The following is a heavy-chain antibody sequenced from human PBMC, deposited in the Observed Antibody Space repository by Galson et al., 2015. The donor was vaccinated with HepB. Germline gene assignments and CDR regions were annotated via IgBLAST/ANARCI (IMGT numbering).Heavy chain of an antibody. V-gene: IGHV3-23*01. J-gene: IGHJ4*02. CDR2: ISGSGGRS. D-gene: IGHD2-2*01. Sequence: SLRLSCAASGFTFGSYAMSWVRQAPAKGLEWVSSISGSGGRSYYADSVKGRFTISRDNSKSTLYLQMNSLRAEDTAIYFCAKKGADCSSTSCYWYFDCWGQGTLVTVSS. CDR1: GFTFGSYA. CDR3: AKKGADCSSTSCYWYFDC.